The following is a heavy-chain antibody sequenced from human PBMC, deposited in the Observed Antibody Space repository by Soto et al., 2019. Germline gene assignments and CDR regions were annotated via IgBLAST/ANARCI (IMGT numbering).Heavy chain of an antibody. CDR1: GGTFSSYA. CDR3: ARPSYFWSGYYTHYYYYYGMDV. CDR2: IIPIFGTA. J-gene: IGHJ6*02. V-gene: IGHV1-69*13. Sequence: SVKVSCKASGGTFSSYAISWVRQAPGQGLEWMGGIIPIFGTANYAQKFQGRVTITADESTSTAYMELSSLRSEDTAVYYCARPSYFWSGYYTHYYYYYGMDVWGQGTTVTVSS. D-gene: IGHD3-3*01.